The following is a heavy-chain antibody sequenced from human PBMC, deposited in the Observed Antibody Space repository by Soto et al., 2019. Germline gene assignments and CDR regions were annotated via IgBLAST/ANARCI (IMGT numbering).Heavy chain of an antibody. J-gene: IGHJ5*02. Sequence: SETLSLTCTVTGGSMTRRNHYWGWVRQPPGKGLEWVASIHHTGATYYNPSLRARITMSVDTSNNRFSLSLTSVTAADTATYFCSTYSCDDHISEYHVPWGQGTLVTVSS. CDR2: IHHTGAT. CDR3: STYSCDDHISEYHVP. V-gene: IGHV4-39*03. D-gene: IGHD2-15*01. CDR1: GGSMTRRNHY.